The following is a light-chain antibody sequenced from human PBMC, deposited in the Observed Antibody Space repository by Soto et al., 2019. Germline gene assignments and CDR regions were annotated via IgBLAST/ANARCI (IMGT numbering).Light chain of an antibody. CDR2: RNN. CDR3: AAWDDSLSGSV. Sequence: QSVLTHPPSASGTPGQRVTISCSGSSSNIGSNYVYWYQQLPGTAPKLLIYRNNQRPSGVPDRFSGSKSGTSASLAISGLRSEDEADYYCAAWDDSLSGSVFGTGTKLTVL. J-gene: IGLJ1*01. V-gene: IGLV1-47*01. CDR1: SSNIGSNY.